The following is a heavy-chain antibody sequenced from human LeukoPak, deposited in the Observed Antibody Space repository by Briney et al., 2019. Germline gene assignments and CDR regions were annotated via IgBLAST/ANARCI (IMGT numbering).Heavy chain of an antibody. V-gene: IGHV1-8*01. Sequence: ASVKVSCKASGYTFTSYDINWVRQAAGQGREWMGWMNPNSGNTGYAQKFQGRVTMTKNTSITKDYLGLSRLRSEDTAVYYCARALSGTTNSYYYMEVWGKGPTVTVSS. J-gene: IGHJ6*03. CDR2: MNPNSGNT. D-gene: IGHD1-26*01. CDR3: ARALSGTTNSYYYMEV. CDR1: GYTFTSYD.